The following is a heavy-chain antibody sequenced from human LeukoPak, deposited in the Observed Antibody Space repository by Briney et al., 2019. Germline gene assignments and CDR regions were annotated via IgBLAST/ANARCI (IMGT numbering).Heavy chain of an antibody. CDR3: ARAEDTAMVRYYYYYGMDV. CDR1: GFTFSTYA. D-gene: IGHD5-18*01. J-gene: IGHJ6*02. V-gene: IGHV3-23*01. CDR2: ITSSGGST. Sequence: GGSLRLSCAASGFTFSTYAMSWVRQAPGKGLEWVSAITSSGGSTHYADSVKGRFTISRDNSKNTLYLQMNSLRAEDTAVYYCARAEDTAMVRYYYYYGMDVWGQGTTVTVSS.